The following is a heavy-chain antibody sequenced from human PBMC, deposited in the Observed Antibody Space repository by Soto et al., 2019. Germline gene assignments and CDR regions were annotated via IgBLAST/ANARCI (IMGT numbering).Heavy chain of an antibody. J-gene: IGHJ4*02. Sequence: GGSLRLSCAASGFIFTDYSMAWIRQAPGKGLEWISYITTGGETTLYAASVEGRFTISRDNAKKALFLQMNSLRADDTAVYFCARDPQRRDGYNFDSWGQGTLVTVSS. CDR2: ITTGGETT. CDR1: GFIFTDYS. CDR3: ARDPQRRDGYNFDS. V-gene: IGHV3-11*01. D-gene: IGHD5-12*01.